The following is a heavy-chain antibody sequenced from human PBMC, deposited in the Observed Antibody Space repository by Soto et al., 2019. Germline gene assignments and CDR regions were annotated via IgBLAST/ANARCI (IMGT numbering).Heavy chain of an antibody. CDR3: ASVNFHILTGYISYFDY. CDR2: TYYRSKWYN. D-gene: IGHD3-9*01. V-gene: IGHV6-1*01. J-gene: IGHJ4*02. CDR1: GDSVSSNSAA. Sequence: SQTLSLTCAISGDSVSSNSAAWNWIRQSPSRGLEWLGRTYYRSKWYNDYVVSVKSRITINPDTSKNQFSLQLNSVTPEDTAVYYCASVNFHILTGYISYFDYWGQGTLVTVSS.